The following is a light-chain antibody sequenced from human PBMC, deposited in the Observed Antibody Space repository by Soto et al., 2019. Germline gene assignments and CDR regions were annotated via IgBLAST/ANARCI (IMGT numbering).Light chain of an antibody. Sequence: SYELTQPPSMSVSPGQTASITCSGDKLGDKYASWYQQKPGQSPVLVIYQDRKRPSGIPERFSGSNSGNTATLTISGTQAMDEADYYCQAWDSSTAPFGGGTNVTVL. V-gene: IGLV3-1*01. J-gene: IGLJ2*01. CDR2: QDR. CDR3: QAWDSSTAP. CDR1: KLGDKY.